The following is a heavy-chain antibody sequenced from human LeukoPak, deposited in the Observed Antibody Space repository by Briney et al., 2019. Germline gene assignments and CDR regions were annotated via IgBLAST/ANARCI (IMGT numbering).Heavy chain of an antibody. D-gene: IGHD6-19*01. V-gene: IGHV1-69*04. Sequence: GASVKVSCKASGGTFSSYAISWVRQAPGQGLEWMGRIIPIFGIANYAQKFQGRVTITADKSTSTAYMELSSLRSEDTAVYYCARAYSSGTGFDYWGQGTLVTFSS. CDR2: IIPIFGIA. J-gene: IGHJ4*02. CDR1: GGTFSSYA. CDR3: ARAYSSGTGFDY.